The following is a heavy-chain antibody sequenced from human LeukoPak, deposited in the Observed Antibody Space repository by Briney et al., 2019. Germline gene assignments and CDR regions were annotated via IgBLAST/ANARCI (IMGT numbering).Heavy chain of an antibody. Sequence: SETLSLTCAVYGGSFNDYYCSWIHQPPGKGLEWIGELNHSGSTNYNPSLKSRVTISVDTSKNQFSLKLSSVTAADTAVYYCARQRRWELLRYRWFDPWGQGTLVTVSS. V-gene: IGHV4-34*01. CDR1: GGSFNDYY. CDR3: ARQRRWELLRYRWFDP. CDR2: LNHSGST. J-gene: IGHJ5*02. D-gene: IGHD1-26*01.